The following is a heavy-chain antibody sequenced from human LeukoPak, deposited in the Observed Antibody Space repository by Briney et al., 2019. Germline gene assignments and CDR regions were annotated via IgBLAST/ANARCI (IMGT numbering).Heavy chain of an antibody. V-gene: IGHV3-48*03. Sequence: GGSLRLSCAASGFTFSSYEMNWVRQAPGKGLEWVSYISSSGSTIYYADSVKGRFTISRDNAKNSLYLQMNSLRAEDTAVYYCAKNPSGFPTMVRAGLTDYWGQGTLVTVSS. D-gene: IGHD3-10*01. CDR2: ISSSGSTI. CDR1: GFTFSSYE. J-gene: IGHJ4*02. CDR3: AKNPSGFPTMVRAGLTDY.